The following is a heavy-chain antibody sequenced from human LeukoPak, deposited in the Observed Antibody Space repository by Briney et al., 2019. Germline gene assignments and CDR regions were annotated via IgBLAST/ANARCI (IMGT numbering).Heavy chain of an antibody. CDR3: AMGGYCSSTSCYLGPWFDP. D-gene: IGHD2-2*01. CDR1: GYTFTGYA. CDR2: INAGNGNT. Sequence: ASVKVSCKASGYTFTGYAMHWVRQAPGQRLEWMGWINAGNGNTKYSQKFQGRVTITRDTSASTAYMELSSLRSEDTAVYYCAMGGYCSSTSCYLGPWFDPWGQGTLVTVSS. V-gene: IGHV1-3*01. J-gene: IGHJ5*02.